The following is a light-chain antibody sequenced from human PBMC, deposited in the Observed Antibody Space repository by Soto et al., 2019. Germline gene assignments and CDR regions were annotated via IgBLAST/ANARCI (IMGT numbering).Light chain of an antibody. CDR1: QTVSSNF. Sequence: EMVLTQSPYTLSVSPVERATLSCRASQTVSSNFLAWYQQRPGQAPRLLIYGASSRAAGIPDRFSGSGSGTDFTLTISRLEPEDLAVYYCQQYGSSPETFGQGTKVDIK. V-gene: IGKV3-20*01. CDR2: GAS. CDR3: QQYGSSPET. J-gene: IGKJ1*01.